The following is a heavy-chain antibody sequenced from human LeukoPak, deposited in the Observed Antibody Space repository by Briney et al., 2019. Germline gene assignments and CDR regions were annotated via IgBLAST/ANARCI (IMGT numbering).Heavy chain of an antibody. Sequence: GGSLKISCQASGYTFTTYWIGWVRQMPGKGLECMGIIYPDDSDTTYSPSFQGQVTISADKSFSTAYLQWSSLKASDTAIYYCARLGGDTYYFGSASYPNWYFDLWGRGTLATVSS. V-gene: IGHV5-51*01. J-gene: IGHJ2*01. D-gene: IGHD3-10*01. CDR3: ARLGGDTYYFGSASYPNWYFDL. CDR2: IYPDDSDT. CDR1: GYTFTTYW.